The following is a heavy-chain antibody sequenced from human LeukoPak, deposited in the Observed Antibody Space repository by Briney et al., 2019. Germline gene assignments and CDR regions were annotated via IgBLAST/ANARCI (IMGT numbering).Heavy chain of an antibody. CDR1: GFTFSSYS. CDR3: ARDPTGSPDY. Sequence: GGSLRLSCAASGFTFSSYSMNWVRQAPGKGLEWVSYISSSSNSIYYADSVKGRFTISRDNAKNSLFLQMNSLRDEDTAVYYCARDPTGSPDYWGQGTLVTVSS. D-gene: IGHD3-10*01. J-gene: IGHJ4*02. V-gene: IGHV3-48*02. CDR2: ISSSSNSI.